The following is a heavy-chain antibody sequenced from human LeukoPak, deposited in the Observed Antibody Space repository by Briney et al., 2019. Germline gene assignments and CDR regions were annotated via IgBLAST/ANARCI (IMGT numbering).Heavy chain of an antibody. Sequence: GESLKISCKGSGYSFTSYWIGWVRQMPGRGLEWMGIIYPGDSDTRYSPSFQGQVTISADKSISTAYLQWSSLKASDTAMYYCARQWEVCSGGSCWSPFDPWGQGTLVTVSS. CDR1: GYSFTSYW. J-gene: IGHJ5*02. CDR2: IYPGDSDT. CDR3: ARQWEVCSGGSCWSPFDP. D-gene: IGHD2-15*01. V-gene: IGHV5-51*01.